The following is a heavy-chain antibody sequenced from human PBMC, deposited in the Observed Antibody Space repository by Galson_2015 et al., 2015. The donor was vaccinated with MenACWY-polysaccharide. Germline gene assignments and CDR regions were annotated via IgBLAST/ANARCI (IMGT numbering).Heavy chain of an antibody. D-gene: IGHD5-12*01. V-gene: IGHV5-51*01. CDR3: ARNNYAGLRGYYYGMDV. J-gene: IGHJ6*02. CDR2: IYPGDSDT. Sequence: QSGAEVKKPGESLTISCAGSGYSFTSYWIAWVRQMPGKGLEWMGIIYPGDSDTRYSPSFQGQVTISADKSISTAYLQWSSLKASDTAMYYCARNNYAGLRGYYYGMDVWGQGTTVTVSS. CDR1: GYSFTSYW.